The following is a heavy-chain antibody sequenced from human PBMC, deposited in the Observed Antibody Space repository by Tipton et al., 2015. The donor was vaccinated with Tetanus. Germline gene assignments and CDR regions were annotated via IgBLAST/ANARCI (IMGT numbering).Heavy chain of an antibody. CDR3: ARDYAISVVRGVIAL. J-gene: IGHJ4*02. CDR1: GFTFSSYS. CDR2: ISSSSSYI. Sequence: SLRLSCAASGFTFSSYSMNWVRQAPGKGLEWVSSISSSSSYIYYADSVKGRFTISRDNAKNSLYLQMNSLRAEDTAVYYCARDYAISVVRGVIALWGQGTLVTVSS. V-gene: IGHV3-21*01. D-gene: IGHD3-10*01.